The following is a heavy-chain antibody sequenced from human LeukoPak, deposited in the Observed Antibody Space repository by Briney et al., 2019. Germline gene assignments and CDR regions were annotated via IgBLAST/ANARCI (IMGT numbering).Heavy chain of an antibody. CDR3: ARDLQLVVVAASDI. CDR2: ISYDGSNK. J-gene: IGHJ3*02. Sequence: GGSLRLSCAASGFTFSSYTMSWVRQAPGKGLEWVAVISYDGSNKYYADSVKGRFTISRDNSKNTLYLQMNSLRAEDTAVYYCARDLQLVVVAASDIWGQGTMVTVSS. V-gene: IGHV3-30-3*01. D-gene: IGHD2-15*01. CDR1: GFTFSSYT.